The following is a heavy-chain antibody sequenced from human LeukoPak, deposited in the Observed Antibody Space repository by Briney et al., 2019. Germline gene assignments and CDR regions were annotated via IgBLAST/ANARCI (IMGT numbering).Heavy chain of an antibody. CDR1: GFPFSSYA. D-gene: IGHD2-15*01. J-gene: IGHJ3*02. CDR3: ARGYCSGGSCYNWGAFNI. V-gene: IGHV3-30-3*01. Sequence: GGSLRLSCSASGFPFSSYAMHWVRQAPGKGLEWVAVISYDGSIIYYADSVKGRFTISRDNSKSTLQMNSLRTEDTAVYYCARGYCSGGSCYNWGAFNIWGQGTMVTVSS. CDR2: ISYDGSII.